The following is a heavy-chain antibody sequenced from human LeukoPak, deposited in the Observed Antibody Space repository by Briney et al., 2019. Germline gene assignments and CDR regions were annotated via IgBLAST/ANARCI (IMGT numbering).Heavy chain of an antibody. Sequence: PGRSLRLSCAASGFTFDDHAMHWVRQAPGKGLEWVSGISWNSGHIGYADSVKGRFTISRDNSKNTLYLQMNSLRAEDTAVYYCASPNIPTTRTTYYFDYWGQGTLVTVSS. CDR3: ASPNIPTTRTTYYFDY. V-gene: IGHV3-9*01. J-gene: IGHJ4*02. D-gene: IGHD1-7*01. CDR2: ISWNSGHI. CDR1: GFTFDDHA.